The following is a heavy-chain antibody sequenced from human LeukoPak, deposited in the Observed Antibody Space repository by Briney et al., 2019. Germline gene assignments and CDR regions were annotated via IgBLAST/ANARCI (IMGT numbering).Heavy chain of an antibody. CDR2: INPNSGGT. J-gene: IGHJ1*01. D-gene: IGHD3-22*01. Sequence: ASVKVSCKASGYTFTGYYMHWMRQAPGQGLEWMGWINPNSGGTNYAQKFQGRVTMTRDTSFSTAYVELSSLSSDDTAVYYCASTQYYYDSSGQGHWGQGTLVTVSS. CDR3: ASTQYYYDSSGQGH. V-gene: IGHV1-2*02. CDR1: GYTFTGYY.